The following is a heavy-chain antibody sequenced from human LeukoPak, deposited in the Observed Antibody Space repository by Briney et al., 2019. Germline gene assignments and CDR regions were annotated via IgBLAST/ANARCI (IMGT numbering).Heavy chain of an antibody. CDR3: AKDRSGSYSQGLDY. D-gene: IGHD1-26*01. CDR2: IRYDGSNK. J-gene: IGHJ4*02. CDR1: GFIFSSYG. Sequence: GGSLRLSCAASGFIFSSYGMHWVRQAPGKGLEWVAFIRYDGSNKYYTDSVKGRFTISRDNSKNTLYLQMNSLRAEDTAVYFCAKDRSGSYSQGLDYWGQGTLVTVSS. V-gene: IGHV3-30*02.